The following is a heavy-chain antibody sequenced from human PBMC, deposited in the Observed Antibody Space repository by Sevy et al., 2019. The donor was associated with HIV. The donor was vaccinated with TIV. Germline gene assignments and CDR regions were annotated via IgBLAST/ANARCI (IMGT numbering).Heavy chain of an antibody. CDR1: GGSISSGDYY. V-gene: IGHV4-30-4*01. Sequence: SETLSLTCTVSGGSISSGDYYWSWIRQPPGKGLEWIGYIYYSGSTYYNPSLKSRVTISVDTSKNQFSPKLSSVTAADTAVYYCARGRKDFWSGYYKIPRRASNWFDPWGQGTLVTVSS. D-gene: IGHD3-3*01. CDR2: IYYSGST. CDR3: ARGRKDFWSGYYKIPRRASNWFDP. J-gene: IGHJ5*02.